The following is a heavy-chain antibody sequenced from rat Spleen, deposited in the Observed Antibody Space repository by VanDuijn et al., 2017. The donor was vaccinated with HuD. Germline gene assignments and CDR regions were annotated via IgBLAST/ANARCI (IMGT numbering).Heavy chain of an antibody. J-gene: IGHJ2*01. D-gene: IGHD1-4*01. Sequence: QVQLKESGPGLVQPSESLSLTCTVSGFSLTNYSVSWVRQPPGKGLEWVGAIWKGGSTDYNSALKSRLSISRDTSKNQVFLKMNSLQTEDTAMYFCASGIFDFWGQGVMVTVSS. CDR3: ASGIFDF. CDR2: IWKGGST. V-gene: IGHV2-16*01. CDR1: GFSLTNYS.